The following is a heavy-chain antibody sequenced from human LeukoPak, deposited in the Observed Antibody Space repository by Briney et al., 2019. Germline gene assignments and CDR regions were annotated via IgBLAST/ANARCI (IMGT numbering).Heavy chain of an antibody. Sequence: SETLSLTCAVSGGSISSSNWWSWVRQPPGKGLEWIGEIYHSGSTNYNPSLKSRVTISVDKSKNQFSLKLSSVTAADTAVYYCARMGNPATVTTDYWGQGTLVTVSS. D-gene: IGHD4-17*01. CDR2: IYHSGST. CDR3: ARMGNPATVTTDY. J-gene: IGHJ4*02. V-gene: IGHV4-4*02. CDR1: GGSISSSNW.